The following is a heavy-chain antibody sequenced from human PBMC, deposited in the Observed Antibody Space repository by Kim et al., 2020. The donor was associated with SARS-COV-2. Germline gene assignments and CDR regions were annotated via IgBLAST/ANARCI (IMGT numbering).Heavy chain of an antibody. J-gene: IGHJ4*01. V-gene: IGHV3-30*18. CDR2: ISYDGSNK. Sequence: GGSLRLSCAASGFTFSSYGMHWVRQAPGKGLEWVAVISYDGSNKYYADSVKGRFTISRDNSKNTLYLQMNSLRAEDTAVYYFAKVLSPYSSGWYYFDYWG. CDR3: AKVLSPYSSGWYYFDY. D-gene: IGHD6-19*01. CDR1: GFTFSSYG.